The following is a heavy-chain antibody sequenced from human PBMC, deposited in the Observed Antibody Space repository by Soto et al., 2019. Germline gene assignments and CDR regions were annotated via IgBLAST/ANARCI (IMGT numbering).Heavy chain of an antibody. Sequence: QVQLVQSGAEVKKPGSSVKVSCKASGGTFSSYAISWVRQAPGQGLEWMGGIIPIFGTANYAQKFQGRVTIPADEYTSTAYIVLSSMRSEGTDVYDCARGSSSWLLIGGDYYYFMDVWGQGTTVTV. D-gene: IGHD6-13*01. CDR1: GGTFSSYA. CDR3: ARGSSSWLLIGGDYYYFMDV. CDR2: IIPIFGTA. V-gene: IGHV1-69*01. J-gene: IGHJ6*02.